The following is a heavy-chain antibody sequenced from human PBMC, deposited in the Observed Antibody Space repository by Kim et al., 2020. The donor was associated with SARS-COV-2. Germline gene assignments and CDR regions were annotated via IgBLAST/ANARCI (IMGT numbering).Heavy chain of an antibody. Sequence: SETLSLTCTVSGGSISSGGYYWSWIRQHPGKGLEWIGYIYYSGSTYYNPSLKSRVTISVDTSKNQFSLKLSSVTAADTAVYYCARDQLASGYYYGSGSRYYYYYGMDVWGQGTTVTVSS. CDR3: ARDQLASGYYYGSGSRYYYYYGMDV. D-gene: IGHD3-10*01. CDR2: IYYSGST. CDR1: GGSISSGGYY. J-gene: IGHJ6*02. V-gene: IGHV4-31*03.